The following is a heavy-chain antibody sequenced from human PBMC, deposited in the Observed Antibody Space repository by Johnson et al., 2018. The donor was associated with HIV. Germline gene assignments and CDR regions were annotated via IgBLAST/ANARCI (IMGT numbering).Heavy chain of an antibody. Sequence: VQLVESGGGVVQPGRSLRLSCAASGFTFSRYGMHWVRQAPGKGLEWVANINQDGSEKYYVDSVNGLFSISRDNAKNSLDLQMNSLRAEDTAVYYCARDTSGEGRAFDIWGQGTMVTVSS. V-gene: IGHV3-7*03. CDR1: GFTFSRYG. D-gene: IGHD3-10*01. J-gene: IGHJ3*02. CDR3: ARDTSGEGRAFDI. CDR2: INQDGSEK.